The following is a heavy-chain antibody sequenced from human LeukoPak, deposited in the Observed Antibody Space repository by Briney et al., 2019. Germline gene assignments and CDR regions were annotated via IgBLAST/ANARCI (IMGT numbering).Heavy chain of an antibody. CDR2: IYHSGST. CDR1: GGSISSGGYS. V-gene: IGHV4-30-2*01. J-gene: IGHJ5*02. Sequence: SETLSLTCAVSGGSISSGGYSWSWLRQPPGRGLEWIGYIYHSGSTYYNPSLKSRVTISVDRSKNQFSLKLSSVTAADTAVYYCARLLHYDFWSGYSHWFDPWGQGTLVTVSS. D-gene: IGHD3-3*01. CDR3: ARLLHYDFWSGYSHWFDP.